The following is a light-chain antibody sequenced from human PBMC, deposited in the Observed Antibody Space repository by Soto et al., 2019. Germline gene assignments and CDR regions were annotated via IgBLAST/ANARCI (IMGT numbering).Light chain of an antibody. V-gene: IGKV1-39*01. Sequence: DIQMTQSPSSLSASVGDRVTITCRASESIARHLNWYQQKPGKAPKLLIYAASSLQNGVPSRFRGGGSGTDFTLTSSKLQPEDFATYYCQQTYSTLAITFGQGTRLEIK. CDR3: QQTYSTLAIT. J-gene: IGKJ5*01. CDR1: ESIARH. CDR2: AAS.